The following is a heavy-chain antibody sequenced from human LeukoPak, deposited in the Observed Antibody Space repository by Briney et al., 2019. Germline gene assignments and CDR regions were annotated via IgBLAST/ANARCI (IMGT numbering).Heavy chain of an antibody. CDR3: ARESTGGSIAATSWFDP. CDR1: GGSISSGDYY. CDR2: IYSSGST. V-gene: IGHV4-30-4*08. D-gene: IGHD6-6*01. J-gene: IGHJ5*02. Sequence: PSETLSLTCTVSGGSISSGDYYWSWIRQPPGKGLEWIGYIYSSGSTYYNPSLKSRVTISVDTSKNQFSLKLSSVTAADTAVYYCARESTGGSIAATSWFDPWGQGTLVTVSS.